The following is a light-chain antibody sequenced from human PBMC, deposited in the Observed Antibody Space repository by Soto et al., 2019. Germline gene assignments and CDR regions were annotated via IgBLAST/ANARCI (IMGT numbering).Light chain of an antibody. CDR2: LGS. J-gene: IGKJ1*01. Sequence: DIVMTQSPLSLPVTPGEPASISCRSSESLLHSNGYNYLDWYLQKPGQSPQLLILLGSNRASGVPDRFSGRGSGTDFTLKISRVEAEDVGVYYCMQALQTPWTFGQGTKVDIK. CDR3: MQALQTPWT. V-gene: IGKV2-28*01. CDR1: ESLLHSNGYNY.